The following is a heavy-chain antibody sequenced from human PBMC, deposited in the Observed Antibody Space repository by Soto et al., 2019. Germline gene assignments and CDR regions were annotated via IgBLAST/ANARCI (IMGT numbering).Heavy chain of an antibody. D-gene: IGHD4-17*01. J-gene: IGHJ6*02. CDR1: GGTFSSYA. CDR3: ARGPTVVTPEGYYYYYGMDV. Sequence: QVQLVQSGAEVKKPGSSVKVSCKASGGTFSSYAISWVRQAPGQGLEWMGGIIPIFGTANYAQKFQGRVTITADESTSAAYMELSSLRSEDRAVYYCARGPTVVTPEGYYYYYGMDVWGQGTTVTVSS. CDR2: IIPIFGTA. V-gene: IGHV1-69*01.